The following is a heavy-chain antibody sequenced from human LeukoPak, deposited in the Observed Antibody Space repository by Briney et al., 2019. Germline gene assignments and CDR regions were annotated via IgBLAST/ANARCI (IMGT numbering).Heavy chain of an antibody. D-gene: IGHD3-3*01. Sequence: SETQSLTCTVSGGSISSYYWSWLRKPPGKGQEWIGYVSYSGSTKYNPSLKGRVTISVDTSKNHFSLKLSSVTAPDTAMYYCARAQWISGVVINGPKDYWGQGTLVTVSS. CDR3: ARAQWISGVVINGPKDY. J-gene: IGHJ4*02. CDR2: VSYSGST. CDR1: GGSISSYY. V-gene: IGHV4-59*08.